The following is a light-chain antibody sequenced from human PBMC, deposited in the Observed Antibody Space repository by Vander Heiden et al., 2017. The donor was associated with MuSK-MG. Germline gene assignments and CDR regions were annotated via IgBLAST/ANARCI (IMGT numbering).Light chain of an antibody. CDR2: AAS. CDR3: QQLNSYPRVT. V-gene: IGKV1-9*01. Sequence: DIQLTQPPSFLFASAGDRVTITCRACQGISSYLAWYQQKPGQAPKLRIYAASTLQSGVPSRFSGSGSGTEFTLTISRLQPEDFATYYCQQLNSYPRVTFGGGTKLEIK. J-gene: IGKJ4*01. CDR1: QGISSY.